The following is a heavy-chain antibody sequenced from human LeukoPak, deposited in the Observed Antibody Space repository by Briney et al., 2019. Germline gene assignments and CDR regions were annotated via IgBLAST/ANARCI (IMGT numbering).Heavy chain of an antibody. V-gene: IGHV3-48*02. J-gene: IGHJ6*02. CDR1: GFTFSSYS. Sequence: PGGSLRLSCAASGFTFSSYSMNWVRQAPGKGLEWVSYISSSSSTIYYADSVKGRFTISRDNAKNSLYLQMNSLRDEDTAVYYCARGGYSYGSSYGMDVWGQGTTVTVSS. CDR2: ISSSSSTI. D-gene: IGHD5-18*01. CDR3: ARGGYSYGSSYGMDV.